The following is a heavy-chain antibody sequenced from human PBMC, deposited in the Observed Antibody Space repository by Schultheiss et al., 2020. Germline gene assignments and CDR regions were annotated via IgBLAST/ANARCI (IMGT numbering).Heavy chain of an antibody. CDR3: AVKGDIVATIGLDV. V-gene: IGHV1-69*06. D-gene: IGHD5-12*01. CDR2: IIPIFGTA. J-gene: IGHJ6*02. Sequence: SVKVSCKASGYTFTSYGISWVRQAPGQGLEWMGGIIPIFGTANYAQKFQGRVTITADKSTSTAYMELSSLRSEDTAVYYCAVKGDIVATIGLDVWGQGTTVTVSS. CDR1: GYTFTSYG.